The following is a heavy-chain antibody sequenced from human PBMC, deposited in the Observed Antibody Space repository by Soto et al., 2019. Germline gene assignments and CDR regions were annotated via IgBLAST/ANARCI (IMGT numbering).Heavy chain of an antibody. CDR2: IIPILGIA. V-gene: IGHV1-69*02. D-gene: IGHD3-22*01. CDR1: GGTFSSYT. CDR3: ARDFASGYSDY. J-gene: IGHJ4*02. Sequence: QVQLVQSGAEVKKPRSSVKVSCKASGGTFSSYTISWVRQAPGQGLEWMGRIIPILGIANYAQKFQGRVTITADKSTSTAYMELSSLRSEDTAVYYCARDFASGYSDYWGQGTLVTVSS.